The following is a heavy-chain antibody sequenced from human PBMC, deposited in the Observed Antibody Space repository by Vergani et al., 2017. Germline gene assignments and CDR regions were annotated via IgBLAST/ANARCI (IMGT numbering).Heavy chain of an antibody. CDR2: IYYSGST. D-gene: IGHD4-11*01. Sequence: QVQLQQWGAGLLKPSETLSLTCTVSGGSISSSSYYWGWIRQPPGKGLEWIGSIYYSGSTNYNPSLKSRVTMSVDTSKNQFSLKLSSVTAADTAVYYCARERYSNPNGFDPWGQGTLVTVSS. V-gene: IGHV4-39*07. CDR3: ARERYSNPNGFDP. J-gene: IGHJ5*02. CDR1: GGSISSSSYY.